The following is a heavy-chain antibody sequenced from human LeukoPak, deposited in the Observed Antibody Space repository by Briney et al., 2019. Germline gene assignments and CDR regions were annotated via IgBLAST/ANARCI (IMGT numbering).Heavy chain of an antibody. Sequence: KSGGSLGLSCAASGFTFSSYEMNWVRQAPGKGLEWVSYISTSSSYIYYADSVKGRFTISRDNSKNSLYLQMNSLRAEDTAVYYCARDQDWNDRGGLDYWGQGTLVIVSS. D-gene: IGHD1-1*01. CDR3: ARDQDWNDRGGLDY. CDR1: GFTFSSYE. V-gene: IGHV3-21*05. CDR2: ISTSSSYI. J-gene: IGHJ4*02.